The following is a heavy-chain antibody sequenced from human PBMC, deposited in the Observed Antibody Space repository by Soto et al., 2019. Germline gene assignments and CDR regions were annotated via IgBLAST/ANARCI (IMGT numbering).Heavy chain of an antibody. CDR1: GFSLSNPRMG. V-gene: IGHV2-26*01. Sequence: QVTLKESGPVLVKPTETLTLTCTVSGFSLSNPRMGVSWIRQPPGKALEWLAHIFSKDEKSYTTSLESRLNISQDTYKRQVATTMTHMDPVNTATYCCARYSGEYDYYGMDVWGQGTTVNVSS. CDR2: IFSKDEK. CDR3: ARYSGEYDYYGMDV. D-gene: IGHD4-17*01. J-gene: IGHJ6*02.